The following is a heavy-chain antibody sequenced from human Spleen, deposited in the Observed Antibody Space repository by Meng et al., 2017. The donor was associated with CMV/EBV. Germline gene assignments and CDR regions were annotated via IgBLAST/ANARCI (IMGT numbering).Heavy chain of an antibody. D-gene: IGHD3-3*02. CDR3: ARSVSNDIFGVALVYGLDV. Sequence: GGSLRLSCAASGFTFSTYVIHWVRQAPGKGLEWVSFVSYDGSNKYYADSVKGRFAISRQNAKNSLYLQMNSLRAEDTALYYCARSVSNDIFGVALVYGLDVWGQGTTVTVSS. CDR1: GFTFSTYV. CDR2: VSYDGSNK. J-gene: IGHJ6*02. V-gene: IGHV3-30*09.